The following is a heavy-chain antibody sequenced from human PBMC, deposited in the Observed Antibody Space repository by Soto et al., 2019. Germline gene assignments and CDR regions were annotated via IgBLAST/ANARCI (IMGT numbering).Heavy chain of an antibody. CDR2: ISSSSSYI. CDR1: GFTFSSYS. J-gene: IGHJ4*02. CDR3: ARGSEDLYYDFWSGFGLDY. D-gene: IGHD3-3*01. V-gene: IGHV3-21*01. Sequence: GSLRLSCAASGFTFSSYSMNWVRQAPGKGLEWVSSISSSSSYIYYADSVKGRFTISRDNAKNSLYLQMNSLRAEDTAVYYCARGSEDLYYDFWSGFGLDYWGQGTLVTVSS.